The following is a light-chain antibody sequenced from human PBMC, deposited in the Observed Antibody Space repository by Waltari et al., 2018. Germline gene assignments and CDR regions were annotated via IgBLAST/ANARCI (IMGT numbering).Light chain of an antibody. Sequence: EILLTQSPATLSWSTGEGATLSCRAIQSVDNLLGSYQQKPGQAPRLVIHDASNRAPGFPARFSGSGSGTDFTLTISSLEPEDFAVYYCQHRVSWPLTFGGGTKVEL. CDR2: DAS. CDR1: QSVDNL. V-gene: IGKV3-11*01. CDR3: QHRVSWPLT. J-gene: IGKJ4*01.